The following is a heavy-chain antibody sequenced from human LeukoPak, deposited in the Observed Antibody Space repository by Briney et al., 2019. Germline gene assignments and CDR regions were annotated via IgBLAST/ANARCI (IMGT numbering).Heavy chain of an antibody. D-gene: IGHD3-16*01. Sequence: PGGSLRLSCAASGFTFSSYGMSWVRQAPGKGLEWVSVIYSGGSTYYADSVKGRFTISRDNSKNTLYLQMNSLRAEDTAVYYCARHTFGGDYFDYWGQGTLVTVSS. CDR3: ARHTFGGDYFDY. CDR2: IYSGGST. J-gene: IGHJ4*02. V-gene: IGHV3-66*04. CDR1: GFTFSSYG.